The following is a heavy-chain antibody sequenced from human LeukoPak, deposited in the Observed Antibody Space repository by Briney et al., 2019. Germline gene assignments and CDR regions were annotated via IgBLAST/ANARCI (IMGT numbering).Heavy chain of an antibody. Sequence: PSETLSLTCTVSSGSISGYYWSWIRQPPGKGLEWVGYISYSGSTNYNPSLKSRVTISVDTSKNQFSLKLSSVTAADTAVYYCAREGVVSHFFDYWGQGTLVTVSS. CDR3: AREGVVSHFFDY. CDR2: ISYSGST. CDR1: SGSISGYY. V-gene: IGHV4-59*12. D-gene: IGHD4-23*01. J-gene: IGHJ4*02.